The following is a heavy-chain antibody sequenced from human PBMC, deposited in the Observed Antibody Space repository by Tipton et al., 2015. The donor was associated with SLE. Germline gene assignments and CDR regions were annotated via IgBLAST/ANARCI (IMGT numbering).Heavy chain of an antibody. CDR2: VYDSGST. CDR3: AGIPYCSGGSCLDY. Sequence: PGLVKPSETLSLTCSVSGGSISTSTHYWGLIRQPPGKGLEWIGSVYDSGSTYYNPSLKSRVTISVDTSKNQFSLKLSSVTAADTAVYYCAGIPYCSGGSCLDYWGQGTLVTVSS. J-gene: IGHJ4*02. V-gene: IGHV4-39*07. CDR1: GGSISTSTHY. D-gene: IGHD2-15*01.